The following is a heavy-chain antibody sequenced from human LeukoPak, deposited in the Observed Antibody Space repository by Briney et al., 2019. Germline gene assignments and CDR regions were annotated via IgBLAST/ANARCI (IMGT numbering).Heavy chain of an antibody. J-gene: IGHJ6*02. CDR1: EFSVSSNY. D-gene: IGHD6-19*01. V-gene: IGHV3-53*05. Sequence: GGSLRLSCAASEFSVSSNYMTWVRQAPGKGLEWVSVIHSDGTTYYADSVRGRFTISTDNSNNTLFLQLNSLRGEDTAVYYCARDGVAGPGIYYYFGMNVWGQGTTVTVSS. CDR2: IHSDGTT. CDR3: ARDGVAGPGIYYYFGMNV.